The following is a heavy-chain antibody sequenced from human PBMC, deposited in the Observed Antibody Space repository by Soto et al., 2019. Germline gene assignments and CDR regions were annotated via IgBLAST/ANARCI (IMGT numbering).Heavy chain of an antibody. D-gene: IGHD3-10*01. Sequence: QVQLQESGPGLVKPSETLSLLCFVSGEAVGSGQSYWNWIRQAPGKVLEWIGHTFVTGATNYSASHKRRVTMPVDTSRSQISRNLTSVTAADTATYFCARGRADSAGSSVGRRMDVWGQGTTVTVAS. J-gene: IGHJ6*02. CDR3: ARGRADSAGSSVGRRMDV. CDR2: TFVTGAT. V-gene: IGHV4-61*01. CDR1: GEAVGSGQSY.